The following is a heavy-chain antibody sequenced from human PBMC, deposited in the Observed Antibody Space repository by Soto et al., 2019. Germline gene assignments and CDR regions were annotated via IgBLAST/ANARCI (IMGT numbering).Heavy chain of an antibody. D-gene: IGHD1-26*01. CDR1: GDSISINSPG. Sequence: SQPLSLTCSITGDSISINSPGWSWVRQSPSRGLEWLGRTYYRSKWYYEYAVSVRGRITINPDTSKNQYSLQLNSVTPEDTAVYFCARGEQYSGRIFDYWGQGTLVTVSS. J-gene: IGHJ4*01. V-gene: IGHV6-1*01. CDR2: TYYRSKWYY. CDR3: ARGEQYSGRIFDY.